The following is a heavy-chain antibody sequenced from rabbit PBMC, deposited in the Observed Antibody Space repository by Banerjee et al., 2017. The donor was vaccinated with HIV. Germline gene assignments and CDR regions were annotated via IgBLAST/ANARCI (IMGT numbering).Heavy chain of an antibody. CDR3: ARDGYSSGWPFNL. V-gene: IGHV1S40*01. D-gene: IGHD4-1*01. CDR2: INGGSSGDT. J-gene: IGHJ4*01. Sequence: QSLEESGGDLVKPGASLTLTCTASGFSFSASYYMYWVRQAPGKGLEWIGCINGGSSGDTYYASWAKGRFTISKTSSTTVTLQMTSLTAADTATYFCARDGYSSGWPFNLWGQGTLVTVS. CDR1: GFSFSASYY.